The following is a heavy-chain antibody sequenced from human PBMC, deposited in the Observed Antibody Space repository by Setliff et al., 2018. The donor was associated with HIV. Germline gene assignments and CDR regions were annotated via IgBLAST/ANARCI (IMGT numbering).Heavy chain of an antibody. Sequence: KPSETLSLTCTVSGGSISSYYWSWIRQPAGKGLEWIGRIYSSGSTNYNPSLKSRLTMSVDTSNNLFSLRLTSVTAADAAVYYCARSIYGSRSYPLDSWGQGTRVTVSS. J-gene: IGHJ5*01. CDR2: IYSSGST. CDR3: ARSIYGSRSYPLDS. V-gene: IGHV4-4*07. D-gene: IGHD3-10*01. CDR1: GGSISSYY.